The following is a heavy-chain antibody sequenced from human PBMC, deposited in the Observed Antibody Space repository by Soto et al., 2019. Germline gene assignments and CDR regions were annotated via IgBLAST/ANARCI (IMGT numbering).Heavy chain of an antibody. CDR2: MSYDGSKE. D-gene: IGHD1-20*01. Sequence: QVQLVESGGGVVQPGRPLRLSCVASGFTFSSYGMHWVRQAPGKGLEWVAFMSYDGSKEYYADSVKGRFTISRDKSKNTLYLEMNSLRPEDTAVYYCAKVLYNWNDGVFDYWGQGTLVTVSS. CDR1: GFTFSSYG. CDR3: AKVLYNWNDGVFDY. J-gene: IGHJ4*02. V-gene: IGHV3-30*18.